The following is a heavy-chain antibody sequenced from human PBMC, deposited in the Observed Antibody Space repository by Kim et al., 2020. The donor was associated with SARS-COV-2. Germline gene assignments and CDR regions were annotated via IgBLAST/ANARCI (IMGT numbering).Heavy chain of an antibody. J-gene: IGHJ5*02. CDR2: IDKSDGTT. Sequence: GGSLRLSCTASGFMFSAYAMTWVRQAPGKGLEWVSTIDKSDGTTYYADSVKGRFTISRDNSKDSLYLRMDRLKFEDTAVYYCATPAGVPYAGPRDPWG. V-gene: IGHV3-23*05. D-gene: IGHD2-8*01. CDR3: ATPAGVPYAGPRDP. CDR1: GFMFSAYA.